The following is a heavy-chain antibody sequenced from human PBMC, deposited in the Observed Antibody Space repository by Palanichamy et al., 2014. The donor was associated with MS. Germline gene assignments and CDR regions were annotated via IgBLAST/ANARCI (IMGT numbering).Heavy chain of an antibody. J-gene: IGHJ5*02. V-gene: IGHV3-30*18. CDR3: AKRGTGGGNWFDP. D-gene: IGHD2-15*01. Sequence: QVQLVESGGGVVEPGRSLRLSCAASGFTFTAYGMHWLRQPPGKGLEWVTSISYDGSNIYYADSVRGRFTISRDASKNTLYLQMNSLRPEDTAVYYCAKRGTGGGNWFDPWGQGTPVTVSS. CDR1: GFTFTAYG. CDR2: ISYDGSNI.